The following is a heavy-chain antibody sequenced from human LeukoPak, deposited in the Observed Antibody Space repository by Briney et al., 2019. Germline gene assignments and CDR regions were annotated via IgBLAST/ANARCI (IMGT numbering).Heavy chain of an antibody. CDR3: TTGPINYDILTGHDY. V-gene: IGHV3-15*01. CDR1: GVTFSNAW. D-gene: IGHD3-9*01. J-gene: IGHJ4*02. Sequence: GGSLRLSCADSGVTFSNAWMSWVRHAPGKGLEWGGRIKGKTDGGTTDYAAPVKGRFTISRDDSKNTLYLQMNSLKTEDTAVYYCTTGPINYDILTGHDYWGQGTLVTVSS. CDR2: IKGKTDGGTT.